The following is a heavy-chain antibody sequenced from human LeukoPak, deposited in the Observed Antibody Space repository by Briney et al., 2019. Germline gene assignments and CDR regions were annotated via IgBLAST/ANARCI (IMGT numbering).Heavy chain of an antibody. V-gene: IGHV4-31*03. CDR2: IYYSGST. J-gene: IGHJ4*02. Sequence: PSETLSLTCTVSGGSISSGDYYWSWIRQHPGKGLEWIGYIYYSGSTYYNPSLKSRVTISVDTSKNQFSLKLSSVTAADTAVYYCARTASGRALGYWGQGTLVTVSS. CDR3: ARTASGRALGY. D-gene: IGHD3-10*01. CDR1: GGSISSGDYY.